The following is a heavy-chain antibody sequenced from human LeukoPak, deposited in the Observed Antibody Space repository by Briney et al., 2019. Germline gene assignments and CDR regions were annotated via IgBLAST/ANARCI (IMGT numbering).Heavy chain of an antibody. Sequence: WETLSLTCAVYGESFSGYYWSWIRQPPGKGLEWIVEINHSGSTNYNPSLKSRVTISVDTSKKQFSLKLSSVTAADTAVYYCARGYDFWSGYSRRRPRFDPWGQGTLVTVSS. CDR1: GESFSGYY. V-gene: IGHV4-34*01. J-gene: IGHJ5*02. CDR3: ARGYDFWSGYSRRRPRFDP. D-gene: IGHD3-3*01. CDR2: INHSGST.